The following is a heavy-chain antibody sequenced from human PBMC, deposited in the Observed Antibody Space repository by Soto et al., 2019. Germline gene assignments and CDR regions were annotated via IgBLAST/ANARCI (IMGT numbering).Heavy chain of an antibody. D-gene: IGHD3-10*01. V-gene: IGHV4-34*01. Sequence: SETLSLTCAVYDGSFSGYYWSWIRQPPGKGLEWIGEINHSGSTSYSPSLRSRVTISLDTPKNQFSLKLNSVTAADTAVYYCARVWFGELNSNWLDPWGQGTLVTVS. CDR3: ARVWFGELNSNWLDP. CDR1: DGSFSGYY. CDR2: INHSGST. J-gene: IGHJ5*02.